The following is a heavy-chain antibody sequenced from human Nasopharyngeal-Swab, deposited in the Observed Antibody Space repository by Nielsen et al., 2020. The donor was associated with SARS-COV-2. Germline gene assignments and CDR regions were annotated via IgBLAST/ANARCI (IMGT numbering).Heavy chain of an antibody. CDR1: GFSVSYNY. CDR3: ATLGDFWSGYSPDY. J-gene: IGHJ4*02. CDR2: IYSRGET. Sequence: GASLKISCEVSGFSVSYNYMSWVRQAPGKGPEWVAVIYSRGETHYTDSVRGRFTISRDNAKNSLYLQMNSLRAEDTALYYCATLGDFWSGYSPDYWGQGTLVTVSS. D-gene: IGHD3-3*01. V-gene: IGHV3-53*05.